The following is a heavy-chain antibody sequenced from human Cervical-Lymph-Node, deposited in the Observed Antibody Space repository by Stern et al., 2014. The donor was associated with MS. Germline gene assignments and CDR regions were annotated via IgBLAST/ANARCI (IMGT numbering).Heavy chain of an antibody. Sequence: QLQLQESGPGLVKPSETLSLTCTVSGGSITNRDYWGWIRQPPGKGLEWIGSVYFSWITYYRPSLQSRAAISIDTSRNQFFLRLLSVTATDTAVYFCARGVTAVTNYVPNWCFDLWGRGTLVTVSS. J-gene: IGHJ2*01. CDR3: ARGVTAVTNYVPNWCFDL. V-gene: IGHV4-39*01. CDR2: VYFSWIT. CDR1: GGSITNRDY. D-gene: IGHD4-11*01.